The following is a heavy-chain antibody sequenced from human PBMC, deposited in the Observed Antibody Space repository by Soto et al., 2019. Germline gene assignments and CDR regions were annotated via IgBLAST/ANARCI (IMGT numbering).Heavy chain of an antibody. J-gene: IGHJ6*02. D-gene: IGHD3-10*01. Sequence: QVQLVQSGAEVKKPGSSVKVSCKGSGGTFSSYTISWVRQAPVQGLEWMGRIIPILGIANYTQKFQGRVTITADKSTSKAYMELSRLRAEDTALYYCASLMSSGYYYGMDVWGQGTTVTVSS. V-gene: IGHV1-69*02. CDR1: GGTFSSYT. CDR3: ASLMSSGYYYGMDV. CDR2: IIPILGIA.